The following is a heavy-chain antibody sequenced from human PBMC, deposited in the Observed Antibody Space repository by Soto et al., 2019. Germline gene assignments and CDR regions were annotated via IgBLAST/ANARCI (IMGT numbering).Heavy chain of an antibody. D-gene: IGHD1-26*01. V-gene: IGHV1-58*02. CDR1: GFDFGSFG. Sequence: SVKVSCKASGFDFGSFGIQFLRQTRGRGLEWIGWIVVVSGSTNYARQFQGRVAISRDMSSSTAYLDLYDLKSDDAAVYFCSADHPHMAMGWPVWGQGTTVTVSS. CDR2: IVVVSGST. CDR3: SADHPHMAMGWPV. J-gene: IGHJ6*02.